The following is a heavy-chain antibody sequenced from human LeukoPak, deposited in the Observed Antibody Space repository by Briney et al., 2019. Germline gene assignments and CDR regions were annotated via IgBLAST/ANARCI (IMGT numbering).Heavy chain of an antibody. CDR3: ASPGIAVAGAYWYFDL. J-gene: IGHJ2*01. CDR1: GGSFSGYY. V-gene: IGHV4-34*01. Sequence: PSETLSLTCAVYGGSFSGYYWSWIRQPPGKGLEWIGSIYYSGSTYYNPSLKSRVTISVDTSKNQFSLKLSSVTAADTAVYYCASPGIAVAGAYWYFDLWGRGTLVTVPS. CDR2: IYYSGST. D-gene: IGHD6-19*01.